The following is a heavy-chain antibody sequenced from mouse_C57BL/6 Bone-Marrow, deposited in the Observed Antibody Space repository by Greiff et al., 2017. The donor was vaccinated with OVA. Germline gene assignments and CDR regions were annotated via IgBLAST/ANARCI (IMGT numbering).Heavy chain of an antibody. J-gene: IGHJ1*03. CDR1: GFTFNTYA. Sequence: EVQGVESGGGLVQPKGSLKLSCAASGFTFNTYAMHWVRQAPGKGLEWVARIRSKSSNYATYYADSVKDRFTISRDDSQSMLYLQMNNLKTEDTAMYYCVRDPLYDYDWYFDVWGTGTTVTVSS. V-gene: IGHV10-3*01. CDR3: VRDPLYDYDWYFDV. D-gene: IGHD2-4*01. CDR2: IRSKSSNYAT.